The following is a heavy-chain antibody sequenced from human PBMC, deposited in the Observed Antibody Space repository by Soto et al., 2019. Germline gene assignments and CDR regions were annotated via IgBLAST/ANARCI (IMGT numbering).Heavy chain of an antibody. CDR2: ISYDGTNK. J-gene: IGHJ6*02. V-gene: IGHV3-30*18. CDR1: GFTFSTYG. CDR3: AKPPDPALYYNAMDV. Sequence: GGSLRLSCAAYGFTFSTYGMHWVRQAPGKGLEWVAVISYDGTNKYYADSVKGRFTISRDNSKNTLYLQMNSLRAEDAAVYYCAKPPDPALYYNAMDVWGQGTTVTVSS.